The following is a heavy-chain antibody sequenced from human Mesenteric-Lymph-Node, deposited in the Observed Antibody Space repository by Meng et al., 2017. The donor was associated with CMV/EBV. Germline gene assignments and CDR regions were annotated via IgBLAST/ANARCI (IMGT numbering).Heavy chain of an antibody. CDR1: GFTFSDHW. D-gene: IGHD6-19*01. J-gene: IGHJ5*02. V-gene: IGHV3-7*01. CDR2: IWKDGNTI. Sequence: GESLKISCVASGFTFSDHWMGWVRQAPGKGLEWVADIWKDGNTIWYFDSVKGRFTISRDNAKNSLFLQMNSLRVEDTAVYYCVRDMGWYRFDPWGQGTLVTVSS. CDR3: VRDMGWYRFDP.